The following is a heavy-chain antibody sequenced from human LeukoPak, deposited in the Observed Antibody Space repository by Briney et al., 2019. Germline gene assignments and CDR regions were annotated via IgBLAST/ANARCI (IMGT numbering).Heavy chain of an antibody. D-gene: IGHD2-15*01. V-gene: IGHV5-51*01. J-gene: IGHJ6*03. CDR3: ARSVHCSGGSCYYYYMDV. Sequence: RGASLKISCKGSGSIFTSYWIGWVRQLPGKGLEWMGIIYPGDSDTRYSPSFQGQVTISADKSISTAYLQWSSLKASDTAMYYCARSVHCSGGSCYYYYMDVWGKGTTVTVSS. CDR1: GSIFTSYW. CDR2: IYPGDSDT.